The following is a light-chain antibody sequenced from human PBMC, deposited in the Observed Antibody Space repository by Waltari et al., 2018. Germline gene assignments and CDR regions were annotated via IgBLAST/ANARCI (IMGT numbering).Light chain of an antibody. CDR2: GSS. J-gene: IGKJ1*01. CDR3: QHYVSLPVT. Sequence: EIVLTQSPGTLSLSPGESATLSCRASQSVKGTLAWYQQKPGQPPRLLIYGSSTRATGIPDRFSGSVFGTDFTLTISRLEPEDFAVYYCQHYVSLPVTFGQGTKVEIK. V-gene: IGKV3-20*01. CDR1: QSVKGT.